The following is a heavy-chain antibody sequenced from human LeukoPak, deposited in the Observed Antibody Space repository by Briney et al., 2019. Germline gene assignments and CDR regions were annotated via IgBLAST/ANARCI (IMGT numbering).Heavy chain of an antibody. CDR3: AKDLVEPHYYDSSGPDAFDI. CDR1: GFTFSTFA. V-gene: IGHV3-23*01. Sequence: PGGSLRLSCAASGFTFSTFAMIWVRQPPGKGLEWVSSIFPSGGEIHYADSVRGRFTISRDNSKSTLSLQMNSLRAEDTAVYYCAKDLVEPHYYDSSGPDAFDIWGQGTMVTVSS. J-gene: IGHJ3*02. CDR2: IFPSGGEI. D-gene: IGHD3-22*01.